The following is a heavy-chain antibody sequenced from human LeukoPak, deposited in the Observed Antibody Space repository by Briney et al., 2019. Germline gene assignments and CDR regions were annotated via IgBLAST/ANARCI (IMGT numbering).Heavy chain of an antibody. CDR3: ARLISVIAGYGWFDP. CDR1: GGSFSGYY. D-gene: IGHD3-10*01. V-gene: IGHV4-34*01. J-gene: IGHJ5*02. CDR2: INHSGST. Sequence: PSVTLSLTCAVYGGSFSGYYWSWIRQPPGKGLEWIGEINHSGSTNYNPSLKSRVTISVDTSKNQFSLKLSSVTAADTAVYYCARLISVIAGYGWFDPWGQGTLVTVSS.